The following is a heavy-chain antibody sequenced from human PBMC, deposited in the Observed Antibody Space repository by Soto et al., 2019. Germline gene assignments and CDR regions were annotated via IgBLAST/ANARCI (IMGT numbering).Heavy chain of an antibody. CDR1: GFTFSSYG. V-gene: IGHV3-30*18. D-gene: IGHD3-22*01. J-gene: IGHJ5*02. CDR2: ISYDGSNK. Sequence: PWGSLRLSCAASGFTFSSYGMHWVRQAPGKGLEWVAVISYDGSNKYYADSVKGRFTISRDNSKNTLYLQMNSLRAEDTAVYYCAKDQRYYYDSSGYYDTAQNWGEPWGQGTLVTV. CDR3: AKDQRYYYDSSGYYDTAQNWGEP.